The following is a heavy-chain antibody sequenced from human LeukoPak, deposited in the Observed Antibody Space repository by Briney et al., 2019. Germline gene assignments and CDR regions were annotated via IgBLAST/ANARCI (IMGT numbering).Heavy chain of an antibody. CDR1: GFTVSSNY. Sequence: GGSLRLSCAASGFTVSSNYMSWVRQAPGKGLEWVSSISSGSSYIYYADSVKGRFTISRDNAKNSLYLQMNSLRAEDTAVYYCARVRSPDIVLPRRSGMDVWGQGTTVTVSS. J-gene: IGHJ6*02. D-gene: IGHD2-8*02. V-gene: IGHV3-21*01. CDR3: ARVRSPDIVLPRRSGMDV. CDR2: ISSGSSYI.